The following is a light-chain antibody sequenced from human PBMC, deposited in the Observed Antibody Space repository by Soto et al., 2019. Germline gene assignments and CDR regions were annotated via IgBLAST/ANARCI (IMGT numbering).Light chain of an antibody. V-gene: IGLV1-44*01. Sequence: QSVLTQPPSTSATPGQRVTISCSGSTSNVGINTVNWYQQVPGTAPRLLIYANDQRPSGVPGRFSSSKSGTSASLAIGGLQSEDEADYFCAAWDDSLSGLLFGGGTKLTVL. CDR3: AAWDDSLSGLL. CDR1: TSNVGINT. CDR2: AND. J-gene: IGLJ3*02.